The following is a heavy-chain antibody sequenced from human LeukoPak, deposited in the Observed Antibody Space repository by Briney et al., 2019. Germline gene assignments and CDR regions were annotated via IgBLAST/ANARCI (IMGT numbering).Heavy chain of an antibody. V-gene: IGHV4-59*01. CDR1: GGSTSSYY. J-gene: IGHJ4*02. Sequence: SETLSLTCTVSGGSTSSYYWSWIRQPPGKGLEWIGYIYYSGSTNYNPSLKSRVTISVDTSKNQFSLKLSSVTAADTAVYYCARGLELYSSGYYFDYWGQGTLVTVSS. CDR2: IYYSGST. D-gene: IGHD6-25*01. CDR3: ARGLELYSSGYYFDY.